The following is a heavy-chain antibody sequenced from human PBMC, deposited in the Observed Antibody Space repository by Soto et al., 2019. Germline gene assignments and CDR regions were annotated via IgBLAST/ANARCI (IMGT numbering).Heavy chain of an antibody. J-gene: IGHJ4*02. D-gene: IGHD3-16*02. V-gene: IGHV1-2*02. CDR3: ASGLGELSLSHYYFDY. CDR2: INPNSGGT. Sequence: GASVKVSCKASGYTFTGYYMHWVRQAPGQGLEWMGWINPNSGGTNYAQKFQGRVTMTRDTSISTAYMELSRLRSDDTAVYYCASGLGELSLSHYYFDYWGQGTLVTVSS. CDR1: GYTFTGYY.